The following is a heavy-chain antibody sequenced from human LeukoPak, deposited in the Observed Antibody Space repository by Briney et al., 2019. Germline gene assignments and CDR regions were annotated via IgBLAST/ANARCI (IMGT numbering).Heavy chain of an antibody. Sequence: PSETLSLTCTVSGGSISNDYCSWIRQAAGKELEWIWRIYTRGSTNYNPSLKSRVTISLDKSKKQFSLNLNSVTAADTAVYYCARGGTYGSGRNQHTTLDYWGQGTLVTVSS. J-gene: IGHJ4*02. D-gene: IGHD3-10*01. CDR1: GGSISNDY. CDR3: ARGGTYGSGRNQHTTLDY. V-gene: IGHV4-4*07. CDR2: IYTRGST.